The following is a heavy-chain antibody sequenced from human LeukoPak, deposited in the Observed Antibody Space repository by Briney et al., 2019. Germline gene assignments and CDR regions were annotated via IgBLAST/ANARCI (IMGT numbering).Heavy chain of an antibody. D-gene: IGHD3-22*01. J-gene: IGHJ4*02. Sequence: GGSLRLSCAASGFTFSGYAMHWVRQAPGKGLEYVAAISSNGGSTYYASSAKGRFTISRDDSKNTLYLQMGSLRAEDMALYYCARAIHSSGYPPVDYWGQGTLVTVSS. CDR1: GFTFSGYA. V-gene: IGHV3-64*01. CDR3: ARAIHSSGYPPVDY. CDR2: ISSNGGST.